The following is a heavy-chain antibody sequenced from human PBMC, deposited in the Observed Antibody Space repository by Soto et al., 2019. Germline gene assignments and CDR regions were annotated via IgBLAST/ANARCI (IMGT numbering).Heavy chain of an antibody. D-gene: IGHD2-8*01. CDR3: ARPTLSGQMGDC. CDR2: ISDSGGTI. J-gene: IGHJ4*02. Sequence: EVQLVESGGGLVQPGGSLRFACAASGFTLSRYSMNWVRQAPGKGLECVSYISDSGGTIFYADSVKGRFTITRDNAKHSLYLQTNRLRAEATAVYYCARPTLSGQMGDCWGQGTLVTFSS. V-gene: IGHV3-48*01. CDR1: GFTLSRYS.